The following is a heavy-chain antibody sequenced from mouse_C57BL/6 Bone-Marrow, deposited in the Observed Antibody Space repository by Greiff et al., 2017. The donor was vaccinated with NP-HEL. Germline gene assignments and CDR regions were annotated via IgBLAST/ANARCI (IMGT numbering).Heavy chain of an antibody. Sequence: EVQLQQSGAELVRPGASVKLSCTASGFHIKDYYMHWVTQRPEHGLAWIGRIDPAAGATASAPNFQGKATMTADTSANTAYLQLSSLTSEDTAVYYCTNYSYGSRVAYWGEGTLVTGSA. D-gene: IGHD1-1*01. J-gene: IGHJ3*01. CDR1: GFHIKDYY. V-gene: IGHV14-1*01. CDR2: IDPAAGAT. CDR3: TNYSYGSRVAY.